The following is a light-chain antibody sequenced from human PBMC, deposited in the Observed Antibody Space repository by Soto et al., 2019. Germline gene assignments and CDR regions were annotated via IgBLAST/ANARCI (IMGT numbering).Light chain of an antibody. CDR2: DVT. J-gene: IGLJ1*01. CDR1: SSDVGGYNY. CDR3: TSYTTSSTLLYV. V-gene: IGLV2-14*01. Sequence: QSALTQPASVSGSPGQSITISCTGSSSDVGGYNYVSWYQQYPGKAPKLMIYDVTNRPSGVSDRFSGSKSGNTASLTISGLQAEDEADYYCTSYTTSSTLLYVFGTGTKLTV.